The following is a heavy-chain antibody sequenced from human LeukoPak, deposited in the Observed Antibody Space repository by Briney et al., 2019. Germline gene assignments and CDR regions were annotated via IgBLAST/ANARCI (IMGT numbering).Heavy chain of an antibody. CDR3: AREGLAAARTTRGVRYFDY. Sequence: SETLSLTCTVSGGSISSYYWSWIRQPPGRGLEWIGYIYYSGSTNYNPSLKSRVTISVDTSKNQFSLKLSSVTAADTAVYYCAREGLAAARTTRGVRYFDYWGQGTLVTVSS. CDR2: IYYSGST. D-gene: IGHD6-13*01. V-gene: IGHV4-59*01. J-gene: IGHJ4*02. CDR1: GGSISSYY.